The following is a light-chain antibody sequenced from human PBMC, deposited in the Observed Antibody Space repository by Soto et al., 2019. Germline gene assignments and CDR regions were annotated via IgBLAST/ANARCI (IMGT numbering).Light chain of an antibody. V-gene: IGKV3-15*01. CDR3: QQYNNWPPEWT. CDR1: QSVSSN. CDR2: GAS. Sequence: EIVMTQSPATLSVSPGERATLSCRASQSVSSNLAWYQQKRGQAPRLLIYGASTRATGIPARFSGSGSGTEFTLTISSLQSEDFAVYYCQQYNNWPPEWTFGQGTKVEIK. J-gene: IGKJ1*01.